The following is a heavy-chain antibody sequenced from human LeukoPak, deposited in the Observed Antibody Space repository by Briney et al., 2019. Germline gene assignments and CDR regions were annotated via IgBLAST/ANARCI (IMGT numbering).Heavy chain of an antibody. J-gene: IGHJ4*02. CDR1: EFVFSTYY. CDR3: VREHYDFFLDY. V-gene: IGHV3-21*06. Sequence: PGRSLRLSCAASEFVFSTYYMHWVRQAPGKGLEWVSSIRGESDYIYYRDSVKGRFTISRDNAKNSLYLQMNRLRVEETAVYFCVREHYDFFLDYWGQGTLVTVSS. D-gene: IGHD3-3*01. CDR2: IRGESDYI.